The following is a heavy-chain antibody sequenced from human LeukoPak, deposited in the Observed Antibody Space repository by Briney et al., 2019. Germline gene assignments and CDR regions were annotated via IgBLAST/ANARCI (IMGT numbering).Heavy chain of an antibody. D-gene: IGHD3-3*01. CDR3: ARDPYYDFWSGYSSWFDP. CDR1: GYTFTSYG. V-gene: IGHV1-18*01. CDR2: ISAYNGNT. Sequence: ASVEVSCKASGYTFTSYGISWVRQAPGQGLEWMGWISAYNGNTNYAQKLQGRVTMTTDTSTSTAYMELRSLRSDDTAVYYCARDPYYDFWSGYSSWFDPWGQGTLVTVSS. J-gene: IGHJ5*02.